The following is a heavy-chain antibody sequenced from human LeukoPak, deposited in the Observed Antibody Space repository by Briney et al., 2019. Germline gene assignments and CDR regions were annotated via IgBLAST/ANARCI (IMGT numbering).Heavy chain of an antibody. D-gene: IGHD6-25*01. J-gene: IGHJ4*02. CDR3: ARDSAAHGGF. V-gene: IGHV3-7*03. Sequence: GGSLRLSCVVSEFNFRNYWMSWVRQAPGKGLEWVANIKQDGSDRYYVDSVKGRFTISRDNAKNSLYLQMNSLRDEDTAVYYCARDSAAHGGFWGQGTPVNVSS. CDR2: IKQDGSDR. CDR1: EFNFRNYW.